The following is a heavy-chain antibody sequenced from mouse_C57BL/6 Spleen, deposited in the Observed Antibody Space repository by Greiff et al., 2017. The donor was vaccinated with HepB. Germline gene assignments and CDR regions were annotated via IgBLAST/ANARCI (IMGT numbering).Heavy chain of an antibody. V-gene: IGHV1-82*01. CDR1: GYAFSSSW. CDR3: ARIGHYYGSSCVDY. J-gene: IGHJ2*01. Sequence: VQLQQSGPELVKPGASVKISCKASGYAFSSSWMNWVKQRPGKGLEWIGRIYPGDGDTNYNGKFKGKATLTADKSSSTAYMQLSSLTSEDSAVYFCARIGHYYGSSCVDYWGQGTTLTVSS. CDR2: IYPGDGDT. D-gene: IGHD1-1*01.